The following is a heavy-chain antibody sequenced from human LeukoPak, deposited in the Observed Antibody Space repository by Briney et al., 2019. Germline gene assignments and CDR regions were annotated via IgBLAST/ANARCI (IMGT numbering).Heavy chain of an antibody. CDR3: ARAVAPSGFYYYYYGMDV. D-gene: IGHD3-10*01. Sequence: PSETLSLTCAVYGGSFSGYYWSWIRQPPGKGLEWIGEINHSGSTNYNPSLKSRVTISVDTSKNQFSLKLSSVTAADTAVYYCARAVAPSGFYYYYYGMDVWGQGTTVTVSS. V-gene: IGHV4-34*01. CDR1: GGSFSGYY. CDR2: INHSGST. J-gene: IGHJ6*02.